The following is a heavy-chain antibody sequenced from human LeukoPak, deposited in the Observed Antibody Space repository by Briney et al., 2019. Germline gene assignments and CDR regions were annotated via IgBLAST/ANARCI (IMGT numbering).Heavy chain of an antibody. CDR1: GYTFSNYD. CDR2: MNPSSGNT. CDR3: ARGIAVSRWATGY. V-gene: IGHV1-8*01. Sequence: ASVKVSCKASGYTFSNYDINWVRQATGQGLEWMGWMNPSSGNTGYAQKFQDRVTMTRNTTISTAYMQLSSLNSEDTAVYYCARGIAVSRWATGYWGQGTLVTVSS. D-gene: IGHD6-19*01. J-gene: IGHJ4*02.